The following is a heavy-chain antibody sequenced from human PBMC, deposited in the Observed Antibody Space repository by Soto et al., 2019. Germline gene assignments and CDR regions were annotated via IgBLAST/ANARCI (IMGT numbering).Heavy chain of an antibody. Sequence: QVQLVQSGPEVKEPGSSVKVSCKTSGGTFSSYSLNWVRQAPGQGLEWMGVITPLYGTKNYAQRFRGRVTLATDESTSTVFMELTRATSDDTAVYFCALGGTLQRFDAWGQGTLVTVAS. J-gene: IGHJ5*02. CDR2: ITPLYGTK. CDR1: GGTFSSYS. CDR3: ALGGTLQRFDA. V-gene: IGHV1-69*05. D-gene: IGHD3-16*01.